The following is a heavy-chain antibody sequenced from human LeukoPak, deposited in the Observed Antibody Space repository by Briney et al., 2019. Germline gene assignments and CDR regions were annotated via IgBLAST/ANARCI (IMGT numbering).Heavy chain of an antibody. CDR3: ATHSTRIAVRPSDYYYYMDV. D-gene: IGHD6-6*01. V-gene: IGHV1-18*01. CDR1: GYTFSSHG. Sequence: ASVKVSCKASGYTFSSHGVSWVRQATGQGLEWMGWISAYNGNTNYAQKFQGRVTMTTDTSTSTAYMELRSLRSDDTAVYYCATHSTRIAVRPSDYYYYMDVWGKGTTVTVSS. J-gene: IGHJ6*03. CDR2: ISAYNGNT.